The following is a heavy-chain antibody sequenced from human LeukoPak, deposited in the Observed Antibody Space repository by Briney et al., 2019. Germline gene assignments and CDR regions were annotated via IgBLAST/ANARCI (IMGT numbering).Heavy chain of an antibody. CDR3: ARDRYDILTAHDY. CDR1: GFTFSSYW. J-gene: IGHJ4*02. Sequence: GGSLRLSCAASGFTFSSYWMSWVRQAPGKGLEWVANIKQDGSEKYYVDSVKGRFTISRDNAKNSLYLQMNSLRAEDTAVCYCARDRYDILTAHDYWGQGTLVTVSS. V-gene: IGHV3-7*01. CDR2: IKQDGSEK. D-gene: IGHD3-9*01.